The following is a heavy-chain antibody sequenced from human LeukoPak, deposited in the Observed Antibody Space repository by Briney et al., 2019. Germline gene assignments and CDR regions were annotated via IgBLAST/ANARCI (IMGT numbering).Heavy chain of an antibody. Sequence: SETLSLTCAVSGGSISSSNWWSWVRQPPGKGLEWIGEIYHSGSTNYKPSLKSRVTISVDKSKNQFSLKLSSVTAADTAVYYCAGAHCGGDCYSGRAFDIWGQGTMVTVSS. CDR3: AGAHCGGDCYSGRAFDI. J-gene: IGHJ3*02. V-gene: IGHV4-4*02. CDR1: GGSISSSNW. D-gene: IGHD2-21*02. CDR2: IYHSGST.